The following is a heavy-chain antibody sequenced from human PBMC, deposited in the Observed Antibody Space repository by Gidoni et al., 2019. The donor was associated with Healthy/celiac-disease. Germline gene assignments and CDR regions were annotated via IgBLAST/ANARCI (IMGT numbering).Heavy chain of an antibody. CDR1: GFTVSSNY. CDR2: IYSGGST. D-gene: IGHD6-19*01. V-gene: IGHV3-66*01. CDR3: ARGVYSSGWYPDAFDI. Sequence: EVQLVESGGGLVQPGGSLRLSCAASGFTVSSNYMSWVRQAPGKGLEWVSVIYSGGSTYYADSVKGRFTISRDNSKNTLYLQMNSLRAEDTAVYYCARGVYSSGWYPDAFDIWGQGTMVTVSS. J-gene: IGHJ3*02.